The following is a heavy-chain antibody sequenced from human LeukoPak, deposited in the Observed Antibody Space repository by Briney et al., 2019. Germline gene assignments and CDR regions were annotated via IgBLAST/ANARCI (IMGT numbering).Heavy chain of an antibody. D-gene: IGHD6-25*01. Sequence: SETLSLTCAVYGGSFSGYYWSWIRQPPGKGLEWIGEINHSGSINYNPSLKSRVTISVDTSKNQFSLKLSSVTAADTAVYYCARGRRAAPFDYWGQGTLVTVSS. CDR3: ARGRRAAPFDY. J-gene: IGHJ4*02. V-gene: IGHV4-34*01. CDR1: GGSFSGYY. CDR2: INHSGSI.